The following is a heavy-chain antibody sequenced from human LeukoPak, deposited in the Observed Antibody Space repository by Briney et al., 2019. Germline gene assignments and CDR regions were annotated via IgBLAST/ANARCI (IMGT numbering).Heavy chain of an antibody. V-gene: IGHV3-21*01. D-gene: IGHD2-2*01. CDR3: ARRGFCSSTSCYGSPDY. J-gene: IGHJ4*02. CDR2: ISSSSSYI. CDR1: GFTFSSYI. Sequence: PGGSLRLSCAASGFTFSSYIMNWVRQAPGKGLEWVSSISSSSSYIYYADSVKGRFTISRDNAKSSLYLQMNSLRAEDTAVYYCARRGFCSSTSCYGSPDYWGQGTLVTVSS.